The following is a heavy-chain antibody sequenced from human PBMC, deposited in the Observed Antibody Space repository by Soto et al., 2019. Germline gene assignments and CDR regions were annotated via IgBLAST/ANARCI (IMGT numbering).Heavy chain of an antibody. J-gene: IGHJ6*02. CDR2: IWYDGSNK. V-gene: IGHV3-33*01. CDR1: GFTFSSYG. Sequence: QVQLVESGGGVVQPGRSLRLSCAASGFTFSSYGMHWVRQAPGKGLEWVAVIWYDGSNKYYADSVKGRFTISRDNSKNTLYLQMNSLRAEDTAVYYCAREEYGMDVWGQGTTVTVSS. CDR3: AREEYGMDV.